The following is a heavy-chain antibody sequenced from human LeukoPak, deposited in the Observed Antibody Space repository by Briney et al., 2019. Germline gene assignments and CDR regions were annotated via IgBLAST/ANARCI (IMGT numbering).Heavy chain of an antibody. V-gene: IGHV4-30-4*01. D-gene: IGHD3-9*01. CDR3: DRGFDAHNAFDI. CDR1: GGSISSSDYY. Sequence: SETLSLTCTVSGGSISSSDYYWSWIRQPPGKGLEWIGYIYYSGSTSYNPSLKSRITISVDTSKNQFSLKLTSVTAADTAVYYCDRGFDAHNAFDIWGQGTMVTVSS. CDR2: IYYSGST. J-gene: IGHJ3*02.